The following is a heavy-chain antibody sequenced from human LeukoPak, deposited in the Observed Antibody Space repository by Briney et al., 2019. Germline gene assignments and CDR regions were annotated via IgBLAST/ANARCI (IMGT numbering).Heavy chain of an antibody. J-gene: IGHJ5*02. CDR3: ARDSSGWYHWFDP. CDR2: MYYSGST. CDR1: GGFISGFY. D-gene: IGHD6-19*01. V-gene: IGHV4-59*01. Sequence: SETLSLTCTVSGGFISGFYWSWIRQPPGKGLEWIGYMYYSGSTTYNPSLESRVTISVDTSKNQFSLKLRSVSAADTAVYYCARDSSGWYHWFDPWGQGTLVTVSS.